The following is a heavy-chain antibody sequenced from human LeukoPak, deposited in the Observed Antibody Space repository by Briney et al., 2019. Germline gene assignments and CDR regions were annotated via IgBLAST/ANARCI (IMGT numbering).Heavy chain of an antibody. CDR2: ISSSSSYI. Sequence: GGSLRLSCAASGFTFSSYSMNWVRQAPGKGLEWVSSISSSSSYIYYADSVKGRFTISRDNAKNSLYLQMNSLRAEDTAVYYCARGEITIFGVVITVFAYWGQGTLVTVSS. CDR1: GFTFSSYS. D-gene: IGHD3-3*01. J-gene: IGHJ4*02. V-gene: IGHV3-21*01. CDR3: ARGEITIFGVVITVFAY.